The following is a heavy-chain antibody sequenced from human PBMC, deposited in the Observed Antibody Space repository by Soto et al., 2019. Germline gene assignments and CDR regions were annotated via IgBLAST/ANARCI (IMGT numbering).Heavy chain of an antibody. CDR1: GFTFSSYA. V-gene: IGHV3-30-3*01. Sequence: QVQLVESGGGVVQPGRSLRLSCAASGFTFSSYAMHWVRQAPGKGLEWVAVISYDGSNKYYADSVKGRFTISRDNSKNTLYLQMNSRRAEDTAVYYCARGGGWDVAYSSSSTDYWGQGTLVTVSS. CDR3: ARGGGWDVAYSSSSTDY. D-gene: IGHD6-6*01. J-gene: IGHJ4*02. CDR2: ISYDGSNK.